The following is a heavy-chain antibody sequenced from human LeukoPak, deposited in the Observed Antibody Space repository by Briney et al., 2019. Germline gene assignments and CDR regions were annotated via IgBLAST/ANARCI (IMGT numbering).Heavy chain of an antibody. CDR3: ARGNYDANWFDP. Sequence: PGGSLRLSCLASGFTFSSYAMSWVRQAPGKGLEWVANIKQDGSEKYYVDSVKGRFTISRDNAKNSLYLQMNSLRAEDTAVYYCARGNYDANWFDPWGQGTLVTVSS. CDR2: IKQDGSEK. CDR1: GFTFSSYA. V-gene: IGHV3-7*04. J-gene: IGHJ5*02. D-gene: IGHD3-3*01.